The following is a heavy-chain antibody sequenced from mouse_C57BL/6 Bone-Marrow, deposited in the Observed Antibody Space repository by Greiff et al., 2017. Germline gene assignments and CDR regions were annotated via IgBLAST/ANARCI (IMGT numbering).Heavy chain of an antibody. D-gene: IGHD1-1*01. J-gene: IGHJ1*03. CDR2: ISSGGSYT. V-gene: IGHV5-6*01. CDR3: ARQFYYGSSWWYFYV. Sequence: EVQVVESGGDLVKPGGSLKLSCAASGFTFSSYGMSWVRQTPDKRLEWVATISSGGSYTYYPDSVKGRFTISRDNAKNTLYLQMSSLKSEETAMYYCARQFYYGSSWWYFYVWGTGTTVTVSS. CDR1: GFTFSSYG.